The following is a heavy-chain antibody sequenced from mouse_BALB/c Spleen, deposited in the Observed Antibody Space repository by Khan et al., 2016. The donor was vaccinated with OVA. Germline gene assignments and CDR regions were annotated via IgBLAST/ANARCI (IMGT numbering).Heavy chain of an antibody. CDR3: ARVKDK. Sequence: VQLVESGPGLVAPSQSLSITCTVSGFSLTSYGVHWVRQPPGKGLEWLGVIWAGGSTNYNSALMTRLSICTYNSNSQVFLKMTSLQTYDTAMYYFARVKDKWGQGTTLTVSS. V-gene: IGHV2-9*02. CDR1: GFSLTSYG. CDR2: IWAGGST. J-gene: IGHJ2*01.